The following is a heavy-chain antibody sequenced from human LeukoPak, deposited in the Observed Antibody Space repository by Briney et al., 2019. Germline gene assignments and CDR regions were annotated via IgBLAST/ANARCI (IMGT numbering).Heavy chain of an antibody. V-gene: IGHV3-23*01. D-gene: IGHD7-27*01. J-gene: IGHJ4*02. CDR1: GFTFSSYA. CDR2: IDGGGGSA. Sequence: GGSLRLSCAASGFTFSSYAMSWVRQAPGKGLEWVSAIDGGGGSANYADSVKGRFTISRDNSKNTLYLQMNSLRAEDTAVYYFVKDGPDWGSYFDSWGQGTLVTVSS. CDR3: VKDGPDWGSYFDS.